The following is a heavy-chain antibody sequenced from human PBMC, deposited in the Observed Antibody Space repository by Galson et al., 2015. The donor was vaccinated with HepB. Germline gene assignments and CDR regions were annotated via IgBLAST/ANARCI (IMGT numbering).Heavy chain of an antibody. CDR2: ISYDESKK. V-gene: IGHV3-30*04. D-gene: IGHD3-10*01. Sequence: SLRLSCAASGFTFSRDAMHWVRQAPGKGLEWVAVISYDESKKYFADSVKGRFTISRDNSKNTLFLQMNSLRDEDTAVYYCARDVTPHYGVGSYPQDWGQGTLVTVSS. J-gene: IGHJ4*02. CDR3: ARDVTPHYGVGSYPQD. CDR1: GFTFSRDA.